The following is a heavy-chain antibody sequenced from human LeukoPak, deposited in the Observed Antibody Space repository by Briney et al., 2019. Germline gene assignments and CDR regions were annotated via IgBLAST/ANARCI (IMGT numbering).Heavy chain of an antibody. Sequence: ASVKVSCKASGGTFTRNALSWVRQAPGQGLEWRGGIIPMFNTINYAQKLQGRVTITSDESTSTAYMELSSLRSDDTAIYYGARDVTGTPLAFDIWGQGTMLTVSS. CDR2: IIPMFNTI. CDR3: ARDVTGTPLAFDI. D-gene: IGHD2-21*02. J-gene: IGHJ3*02. CDR1: GGTFTRNA. V-gene: IGHV1-69*01.